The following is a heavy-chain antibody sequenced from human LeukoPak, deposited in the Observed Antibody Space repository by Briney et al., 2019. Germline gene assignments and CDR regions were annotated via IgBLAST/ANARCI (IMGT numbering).Heavy chain of an antibody. Sequence: GASVKVSCKASGYTFTGYYMHWVRQAPGQGLEWMGWINPNSGGTNYAQKFQGRVTMTRDTSISTAYMELSRLRSDDTAVYYCARAYCGGDCYSEYFQHWGQGTLVTVSS. CDR2: INPNSGGT. V-gene: IGHV1-2*02. D-gene: IGHD2-21*02. CDR1: GYTFTGYY. CDR3: ARAYCGGDCYSEYFQH. J-gene: IGHJ1*01.